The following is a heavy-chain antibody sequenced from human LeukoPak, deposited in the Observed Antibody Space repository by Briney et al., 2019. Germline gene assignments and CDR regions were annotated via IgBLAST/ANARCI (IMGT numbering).Heavy chain of an antibody. V-gene: IGHV3-33*01. CDR2: IWYDGSNK. CDR3: AREGSGGNLNIGAFDI. J-gene: IGHJ3*02. D-gene: IGHD4-23*01. CDR1: GFTFSSYG. Sequence: PGRSLRLSCAASGFTFSSYGMHWVRQAPGKGLEWVAVIWYDGSNKYYADSVKGRFTISRDNSKNTLYLQMNSLRAEDTAVYYCAREGSGGNLNIGAFDIWGQGTMVTVSS.